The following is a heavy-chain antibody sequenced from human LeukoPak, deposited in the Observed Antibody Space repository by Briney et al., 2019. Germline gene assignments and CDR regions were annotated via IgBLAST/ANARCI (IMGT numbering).Heavy chain of an antibody. CDR3: AKACRDGFKFPFCY. D-gene: IGHD5-24*01. CDR1: GFTFSSHA. CDR2: ISGSGGST. V-gene: IGHV3-23*01. J-gene: IGHJ4*02. Sequence: GGSLRLSCAASGFTFSSHAMSWVRQAPGKGLEWVSGISGSGGSTYYADSVKGRFTISRDNSKNTLYLQMNSLRAEDTAVYYCAKACRDGFKFPFCYWGQGTLVTVSS.